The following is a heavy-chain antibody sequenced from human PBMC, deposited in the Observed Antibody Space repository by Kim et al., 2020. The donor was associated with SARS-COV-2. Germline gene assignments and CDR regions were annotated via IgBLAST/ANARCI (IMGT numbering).Heavy chain of an antibody. D-gene: IGHD3-10*01. J-gene: IGHJ3*02. V-gene: IGHV4-4*02. CDR3: ARVLLWFGNDAFDI. Sequence: SETLSLTCAVSGGSISSSNWWSWVRQPPGKGLEWIGEIYHSGSTNYNPSLKSRVTISVDKSKNQFSLKLSSVTAADTAVYYCARVLLWFGNDAFDIWGQGTMVTVSS. CDR1: GGSISSSNW. CDR2: IYHSGST.